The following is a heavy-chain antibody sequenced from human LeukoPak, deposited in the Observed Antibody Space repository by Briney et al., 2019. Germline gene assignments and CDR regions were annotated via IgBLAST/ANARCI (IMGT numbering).Heavy chain of an antibody. V-gene: IGHV3-23*01. CDR3: ARGKWLDNYYYYMDV. Sequence: GGTLRLSCAASGFTFSSYGMSWVRQAPGKGLEWVSAISGSGGSTYYADSVKGRFTISRDNSKNTLYLQMNSLRAEDTAVYYCARGKWLDNYYYYMDVWGKGTTVTVSS. J-gene: IGHJ6*03. D-gene: IGHD6-19*01. CDR1: GFTFSSYG. CDR2: ISGSGGST.